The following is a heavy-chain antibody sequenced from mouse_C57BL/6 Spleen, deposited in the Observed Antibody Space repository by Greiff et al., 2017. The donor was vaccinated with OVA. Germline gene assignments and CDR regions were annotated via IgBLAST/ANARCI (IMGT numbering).Heavy chain of an antibody. CDR3: SFSYRNFPIDY. J-gene: IGHJ4*01. V-gene: IGHV14-3*01. CDR2: IDPANGNT. D-gene: IGHD2-5*01. CDR1: GFNIKNTS. Sequence: VQLQQSVAELVRPGASVKLSCTASGFNIKNTSMHWVKQRPEQGLEWIGRIDPANGNTKYAPKFQGKATITADTSSNPASMQLSSLTSEDTAISYCSFSYRNFPIDYWGQGTSVTVSS.